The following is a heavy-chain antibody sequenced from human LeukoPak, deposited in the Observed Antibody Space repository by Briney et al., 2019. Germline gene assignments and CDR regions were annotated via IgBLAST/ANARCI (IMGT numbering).Heavy chain of an antibody. D-gene: IGHD6-13*01. J-gene: IGHJ4*02. V-gene: IGHV3-11*04. CDR2: ISSSGSTI. Sequence: KTGGSLRLSCAASGFTFSDYYMSWIRQAPGKGLEWVSYISSSGSTIYYADSVKGRFTISRDNAKNSLYLQMNSLRAEDTAVYYCAREPTYSSSWYTNCDYWGQGTLVTVSS. CDR1: GFTFSDYY. CDR3: AREPTYSSSWYTNCDY.